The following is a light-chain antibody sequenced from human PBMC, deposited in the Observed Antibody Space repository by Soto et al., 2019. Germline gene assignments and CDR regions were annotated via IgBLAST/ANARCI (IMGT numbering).Light chain of an antibody. Sequence: DIQMTQSPSTLSASVGDRVTITCRASQSISSWLAWYQQKPGKAPKLLIYDASSLESGVPSRFSGSGSGTEFTLTISSMKPDDFATYYCQQHNSYSSSTFGQGTKLEIK. J-gene: IGKJ2*01. CDR1: QSISSW. CDR2: DAS. V-gene: IGKV1-5*01. CDR3: QQHNSYSSST.